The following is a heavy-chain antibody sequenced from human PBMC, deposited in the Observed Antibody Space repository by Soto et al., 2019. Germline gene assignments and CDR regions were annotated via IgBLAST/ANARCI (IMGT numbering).Heavy chain of an antibody. CDR1: EFTFSSYS. J-gene: IGHJ5*02. CDR2: ISSSSSTI. CDR3: ARHPERIAQIGWFDP. V-gene: IGHV3-48*01. Sequence: PGGSLRLSCAASEFTFSSYSMSWVRQAPGKGLEWVSYISSSSSTIYYADSVKGRFTISRDNAKNSLYLQMSSLRAEDTAVYYCARHPERIAQIGWFDPWGQGTLVTVSS. D-gene: IGHD6-13*01.